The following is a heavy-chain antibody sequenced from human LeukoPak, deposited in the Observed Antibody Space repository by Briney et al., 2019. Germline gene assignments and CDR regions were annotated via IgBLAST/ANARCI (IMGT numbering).Heavy chain of an antibody. J-gene: IGHJ4*02. CDR2: IYYSGST. Sequence: SETLSLTCTVSGGSISSGGYYWSWIRQHPGKGLEWIGYIYYSGSTYYNPSLKSRVTISVDTSKNQFSLKLSSVTAADTAVYYCAKNPYGDSTDHFDYWGQGTLVTVSS. CDR3: AKNPYGDSTDHFDY. CDR1: GGSISSGGYY. V-gene: IGHV4-31*03. D-gene: IGHD4-17*01.